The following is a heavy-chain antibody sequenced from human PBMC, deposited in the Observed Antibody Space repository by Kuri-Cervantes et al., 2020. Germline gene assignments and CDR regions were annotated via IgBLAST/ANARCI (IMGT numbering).Heavy chain of an antibody. CDR1: GGTFSSYT. CDR2: INPNSGGT. J-gene: IGHJ6*01. V-gene: IGHV1-2*02. Sequence: ASVKVSCKASGGTFSSYTISWVRQAPGQGLEWMGWINPNSGGTNYAQKFQGRVTMTRDTSISTAYMELSRLRSDDTAAYYCAESSGYSYGYSYYYYGMDVWGQGTTVTVSS. D-gene: IGHD5-18*01. CDR3: AESSGYSYGYSYYYYGMDV.